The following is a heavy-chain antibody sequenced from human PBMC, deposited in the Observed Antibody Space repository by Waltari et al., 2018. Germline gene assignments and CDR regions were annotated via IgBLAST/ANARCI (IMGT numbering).Heavy chain of an antibody. Sequence: EVQLLESGGGLVQPGGSLRLSCAASGFTFSSYAMSWVRQAPGKGLEWVSAISGSGGSTYYADSVKGRFTISRDNSKNTLYLQMNSLRAEDTAVYYCAKEAYSSGCPGCREPFDYWGQGTLVTVSS. CDR2: ISGSGGST. V-gene: IGHV3-23*01. CDR3: AKEAYSSGCPGCREPFDY. J-gene: IGHJ4*02. D-gene: IGHD6-19*01. CDR1: GFTFSSYA.